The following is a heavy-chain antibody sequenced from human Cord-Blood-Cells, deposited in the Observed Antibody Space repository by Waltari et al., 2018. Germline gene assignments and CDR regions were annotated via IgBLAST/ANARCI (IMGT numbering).Heavy chain of an antibody. J-gene: IGHJ2*01. CDR2: LNPNSGNT. CDR3: ARGVWYFDL. V-gene: IGHV1-8*03. Sequence: QVQLVQSGAEVKKPGASLKSPCTASGYNFTTYETAGVRQATGQGLEWMGWLNPNSGNTGYAQKFQGRVTITRNTSISTAYMELSSLRSEDTAVYYCARGVWYFDLWGRGTLVTVSS. CDR1: GYNFTTYE.